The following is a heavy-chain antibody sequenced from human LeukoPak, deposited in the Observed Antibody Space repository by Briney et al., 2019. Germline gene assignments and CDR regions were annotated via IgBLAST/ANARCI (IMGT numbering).Heavy chain of an antibody. D-gene: IGHD3-22*01. CDR3: ARGGSDSSAYAPFDY. CDR2: INTSGTS. V-gene: IGHV4-4*07. J-gene: IGHJ4*02. Sequence: SETLSLTCNVSGGSISSYYWSWIRQPAGKGLEWIGRINTSGTSNYNPSLRSRVTMSVDTSKNQFSLKLSSVTAADTAVYYCARGGSDSSAYAPFDYWGQGSLVTVSS. CDR1: GGSISSYY.